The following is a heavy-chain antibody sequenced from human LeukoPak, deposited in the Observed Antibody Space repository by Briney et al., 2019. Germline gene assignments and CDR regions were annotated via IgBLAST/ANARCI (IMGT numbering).Heavy chain of an antibody. D-gene: IGHD3-10*01. Sequence: GGSLRLSCAASGFTFSSYAMSWVRQVPGKGLEWVSGISGSGGSTYYADSVKGRFTISRDNSKNTLYLQMNSLRAEDTAVYYCAGYYPMNDAFDIWGQGTTVTVSS. V-gene: IGHV3-23*01. CDR2: ISGSGGST. CDR1: GFTFSSYA. J-gene: IGHJ3*02. CDR3: AGYYPMNDAFDI.